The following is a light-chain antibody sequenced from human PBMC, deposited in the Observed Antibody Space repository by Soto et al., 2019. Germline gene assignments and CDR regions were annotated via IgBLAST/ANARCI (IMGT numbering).Light chain of an antibody. V-gene: IGKV3-20*01. CDR3: QQYGSSPWT. CDR1: QTIRSNY. Sequence: ETVLTQSPGTLSLSPGERATLSCRASQTIRSNYLAWYRQTPGQAPRLLIYGASNSATGIADMCRGSCSTTDFTLIISRLAPEDFALYYCQQYGSSPWTFGQGTKVEIK. CDR2: GAS. J-gene: IGKJ1*01.